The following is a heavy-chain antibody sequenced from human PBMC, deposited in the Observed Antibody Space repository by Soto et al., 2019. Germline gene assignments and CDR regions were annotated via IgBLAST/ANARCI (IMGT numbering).Heavy chain of an antibody. V-gene: IGHV1-8*01. CDR1: GYTFTSYD. Sequence: ASVKVSCKASGYTFTSYDINWVRQATGQGLEWMGWMNPNSGNTGYAQKFQGRVTMTRNTSISTAYMELSSLRSEDTAVYYCARGRMITVTTDYYGMDVWGQGXTVTVPS. CDR2: MNPNSGNT. J-gene: IGHJ6*02. D-gene: IGHD4-17*01. CDR3: ARGRMITVTTDYYGMDV.